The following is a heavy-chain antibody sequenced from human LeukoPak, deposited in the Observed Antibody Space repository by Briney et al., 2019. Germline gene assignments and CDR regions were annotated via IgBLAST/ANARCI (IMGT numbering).Heavy chain of an antibody. J-gene: IGHJ4*02. D-gene: IGHD3-22*01. Sequence: ASVKVSCKASGGTFSSYAISWVRQAPGQGLEWMGGIIPIFGTANYAQKFQGRVTITADESTSTAYMELSSLRSEDTAVYYCARDWTPYYYDSSGSSGYFDYWGQGTLVTVSS. CDR1: GGTFSSYA. V-gene: IGHV1-69*01. CDR3: ARDWTPYYYDSSGSSGYFDY. CDR2: IIPIFGTA.